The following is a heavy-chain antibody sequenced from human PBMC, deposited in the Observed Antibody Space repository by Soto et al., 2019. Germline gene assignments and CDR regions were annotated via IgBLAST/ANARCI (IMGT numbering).Heavy chain of an antibody. Sequence: NPSETLSLTCTVSGGSISSYYWSWIRQPPGKGLEWIGYIYYSGSTNCNPSLKSRVTISVDTSKNQFSLKLSSVTAADTAVYYCAALEYYDSSGYYPFDYWGQGTLVTVSS. J-gene: IGHJ4*02. CDR1: GGSISSYY. CDR3: AALEYYDSSGYYPFDY. CDR2: IYYSGST. V-gene: IGHV4-59*01. D-gene: IGHD3-22*01.